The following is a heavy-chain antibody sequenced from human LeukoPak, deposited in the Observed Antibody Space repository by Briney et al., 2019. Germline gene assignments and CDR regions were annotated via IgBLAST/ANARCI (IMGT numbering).Heavy chain of an antibody. V-gene: IGHV3-23*01. CDR1: GFTFSSYA. D-gene: IGHD2-15*01. CDR3: AKGPGYCSGGSCYWGWFDH. J-gene: IGHJ5*02. CDR2: ISGSGGST. Sequence: GGSLRLSCAASGFTFSSYAMSWVRQAPGKGLEWVSAISGSGGSTYYADSVKGRFTISRDNSKNTLYLQMNSLRAEDTAVYYCAKGPGYCSGGSCYWGWFDHWGQGTLVTVSS.